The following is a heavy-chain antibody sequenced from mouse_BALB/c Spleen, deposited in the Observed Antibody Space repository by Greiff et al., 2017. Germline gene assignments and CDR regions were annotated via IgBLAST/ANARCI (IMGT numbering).Heavy chain of an antibody. CDR3: TRDEGYYFDY. J-gene: IGHJ2*01. Sequence: QVQLQQSGPELVRPGASVTLSCKASGYTFTDYDMHWVKQKPVHGLDWIGAIDPETGGTAYNQKFKGMATLTADKSSSTAYMELRSLTSADSAVYYCTRDEGYYFDYWGQGTTLTVSS. CDR1: GYTFTDYD. CDR2: IDPETGGT. V-gene: IGHV1-15*01. D-gene: IGHD1-2*01.